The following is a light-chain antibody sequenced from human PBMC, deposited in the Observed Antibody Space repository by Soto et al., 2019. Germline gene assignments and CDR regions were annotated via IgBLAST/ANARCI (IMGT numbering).Light chain of an antibody. CDR3: QQASNFPVT. CDR1: QGFSRW. Sequence: DIQMTQSPSSVSASVGDRVTITCRASQGFSRWLAWYQQKPGRVPKLLISAASNLQSGVPSRFSGSESGTDFTLTISNLQPEDFATYYCQQASNFPVTFGQGTRLVIK. CDR2: AAS. V-gene: IGKV1-12*01. J-gene: IGKJ5*01.